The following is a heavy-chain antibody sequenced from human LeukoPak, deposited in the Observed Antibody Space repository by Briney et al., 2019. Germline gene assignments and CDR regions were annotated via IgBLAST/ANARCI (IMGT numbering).Heavy chain of an antibody. Sequence: QPGGSLRLSCAASGFTFSSYAMSWVRQAPGPGMEWVSGISGSGGSTYYADSVKGRFTISRDNSKNTLYLQMNSLRAEDTAVYYCAKSQTQSLSIAAAGNWGQGTLVTVSS. CDR2: ISGSGGST. D-gene: IGHD6-13*01. V-gene: IGHV3-23*01. CDR3: AKSQTQSLSIAAAGN. J-gene: IGHJ4*02. CDR1: GFTFSSYA.